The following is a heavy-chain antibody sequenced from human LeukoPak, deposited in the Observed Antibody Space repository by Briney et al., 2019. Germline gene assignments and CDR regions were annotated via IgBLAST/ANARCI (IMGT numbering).Heavy chain of an antibody. CDR2: ISPTSAYI. V-gene: IGHV3-21*01. J-gene: IGHJ3*02. D-gene: IGHD2-15*01. Sequence: GGSLRLSCAATGFTLSGHSMNWVRQAPGKGLDWVSSISPTSAYIYYQDSVKGRFTISRENAKNSLYLQMNSLRAGDTAVYYCARVGWTDAFDIWGQGTMVTVSS. CDR3: ARVGWTDAFDI. CDR1: GFTLSGHS.